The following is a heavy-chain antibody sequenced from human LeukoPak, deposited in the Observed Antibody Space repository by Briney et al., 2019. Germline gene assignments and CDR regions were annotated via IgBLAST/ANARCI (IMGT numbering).Heavy chain of an antibody. V-gene: IGHV1-69*05. CDR1: GGTFSSYA. D-gene: IGHD2-2*01. CDR2: IIPIFGTA. Sequence: GASVKVSCKASGGTFSSYAISWVRQAPGQGREWMGGIIPIFGTANYAQKFQGRVTITTDESTSTAYMELSSLRSEDTAVYYCARDRVDCSSTSCYPDAFDIWGQGTMVTVSS. J-gene: IGHJ3*02. CDR3: ARDRVDCSSTSCYPDAFDI.